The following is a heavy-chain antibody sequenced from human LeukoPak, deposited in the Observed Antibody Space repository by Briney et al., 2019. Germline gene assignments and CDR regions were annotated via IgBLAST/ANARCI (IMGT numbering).Heavy chain of an antibody. CDR1: GGSISSGSYY. CDR2: IYTSGST. D-gene: IGHD3-22*01. Sequence: SQTLSLTCTVSGGSISSGSYYWSWIRQPAGKGLEWIGRIYTSGSTNYTPSLKSRVTISVDTSKNQFSLKLSSVTAADTAVYYCARGIITMIVDDAFDIWGQGTMVTVSS. V-gene: IGHV4-61*02. CDR3: ARGIITMIVDDAFDI. J-gene: IGHJ3*02.